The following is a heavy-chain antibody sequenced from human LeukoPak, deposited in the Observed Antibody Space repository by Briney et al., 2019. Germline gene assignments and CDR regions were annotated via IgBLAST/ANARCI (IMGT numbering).Heavy chain of an antibody. D-gene: IGHD2-15*01. V-gene: IGHV1-2*06. CDR2: ISPNSGGT. J-gene: IGHJ5*02. CDR3: ARGYCSGGSCYSVENWFDP. Sequence: ASVKVSCKASGGTFSSYAISWVRQAPGQGLEWMGRISPNSGGTNYAQKFQGRVTMTRDTSISTAYMELSRLRSDDTAVYYCARGYCSGGSCYSVENWFDPWGQGTLVTVSS. CDR1: GGTFSSYA.